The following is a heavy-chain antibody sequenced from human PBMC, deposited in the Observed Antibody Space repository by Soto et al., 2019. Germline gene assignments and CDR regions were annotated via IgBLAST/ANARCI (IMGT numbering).Heavy chain of an antibody. CDR1: GYSISSGNY. Sequence: SLTCAVSGYSISSGNYWAWIRQPPGRGLEWMGSLYHIGSTHYNTSLKSRVTISVDTSKNHFSLELSSVTAADTAIYYCRSSTSCYDESCVDVWGQGTMVTVSS. CDR2: LYHIGST. J-gene: IGHJ6*02. V-gene: IGHV4-38-2*01. CDR3: RSSTSCYDESCVDV. D-gene: IGHD2-2*01.